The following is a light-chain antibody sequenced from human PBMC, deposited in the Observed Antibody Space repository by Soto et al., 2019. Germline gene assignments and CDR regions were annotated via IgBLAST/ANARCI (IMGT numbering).Light chain of an antibody. CDR2: WAS. V-gene: IGKV4-1*01. J-gene: IGKJ5*01. Sequence: DIVMTQSTDSLAVSLGERATINCKSSQSLLYSSTNKNNLAWYQQKPGQPPKLLIYWASTRESGVPDRFSGSGSGTDFTLTISSLQAEDVAVYYCQQYYAAPVTFGQGTRLEIK. CDR3: QQYYAAPVT. CDR1: QSLLYSSTNKNN.